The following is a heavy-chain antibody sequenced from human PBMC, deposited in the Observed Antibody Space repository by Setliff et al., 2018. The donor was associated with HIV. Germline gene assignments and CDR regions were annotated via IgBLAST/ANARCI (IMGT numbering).Heavy chain of an antibody. CDR2: INPETGDP. CDR1: GYRFIGHY. CDR3: AREGLIWFGELSLDDAFDI. J-gene: IGHJ3*02. Sequence: ASVKVSCKTSGYRFIGHYLHWVRLAPGQGPEWVGWINPETGDPNYAQKFRGRVLMTTDTSTSTAYMELRSLRSDDTAVYYCAREGLIWFGELSLDDAFDIWGQGTMVTVSS. D-gene: IGHD3-10*01. V-gene: IGHV1-2*02.